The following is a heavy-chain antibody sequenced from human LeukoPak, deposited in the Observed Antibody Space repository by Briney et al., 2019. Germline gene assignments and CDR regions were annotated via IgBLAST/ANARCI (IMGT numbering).Heavy chain of an antibody. CDR3: ATPTRGSRGIGFDY. D-gene: IGHD4-23*01. Sequence: GASVKVSCKASGGTFSSYAISWVRQAPGQGLEWMGGIIPIFGTANYAQKFQGRVTITADESTSTAYMELSSLRSEDTAVYYCATPTRGSRGIGFDYWGQGTLVTVSS. CDR1: GGTFSSYA. CDR2: IIPIFGTA. J-gene: IGHJ4*02. V-gene: IGHV1-69*13.